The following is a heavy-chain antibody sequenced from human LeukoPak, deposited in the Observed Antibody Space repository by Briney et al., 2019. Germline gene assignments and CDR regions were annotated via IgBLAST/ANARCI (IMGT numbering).Heavy chain of an antibody. CDR2: ITGSGSSI. CDR3: ARDLRGDV. V-gene: IGHV3-48*03. J-gene: IGHJ6*02. Sequence: GGSLSLSGAAPGLTLSRFEMNWVGKAPGKGLEWVSYITGSGSSIYYADSLKGRFTVSRDNAKNSLYLQMNSLRAEDTAVYYCARDLRGDVWGQGTTVTVSS. CDR1: GLTLSRFE.